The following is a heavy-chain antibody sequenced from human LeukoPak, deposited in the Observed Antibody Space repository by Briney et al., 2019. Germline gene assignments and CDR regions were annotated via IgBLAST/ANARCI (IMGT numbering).Heavy chain of an antibody. V-gene: IGHV1-18*04. CDR2: ISAYNGNT. Sequence: GASVKVSCKASGYTFTGYYMHWVRQAPGQGLEWMGWISAYNGNTNYAQKLQGRVTMTTDTSTSTAYIELRSLRSDDTAVYYCARGFNYYYYMDVWGKGTTVTVSS. CDR1: GYTFTGYY. CDR3: ARGFNYYYYMDV. J-gene: IGHJ6*03.